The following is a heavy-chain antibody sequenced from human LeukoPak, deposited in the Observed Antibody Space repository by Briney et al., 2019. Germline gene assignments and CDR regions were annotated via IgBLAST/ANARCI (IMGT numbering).Heavy chain of an antibody. D-gene: IGHD2-15*01. CDR1: GYTLTELS. CDR3: ATDRGYCSGGSCSNWFDP. Sequence: ASVKVSCKVSGYTLTELSMHWVRQAPGKGLEWMGGFDPEDGVTIYAQKFQGRVTMTEDTSTDTAYMELSSLRSEDTAVYYCATDRGYCSGGSCSNWFDPWGQGTLVTVSS. CDR2: FDPEDGVT. V-gene: IGHV1-24*01. J-gene: IGHJ5*02.